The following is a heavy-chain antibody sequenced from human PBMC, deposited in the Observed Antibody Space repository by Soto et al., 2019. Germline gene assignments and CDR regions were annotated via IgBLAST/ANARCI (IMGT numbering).Heavy chain of an antibody. V-gene: IGHV4-4*07. CDR2: IYSSGST. CDR3: AGGKVWSGFFSVFDY. D-gene: IGHD3-3*01. CDR1: DGSINSHF. J-gene: IGHJ4*02. Sequence: SETLSLTCSVSDGSINSHFWSWIRQPAGKRLEWIGRIYSSGSTIYNPSLKSRVPMSVDTSKNQFSLKLRSVTAAATAVYSCAGGKVWSGFFSVFDYWGQGTLVTVSS.